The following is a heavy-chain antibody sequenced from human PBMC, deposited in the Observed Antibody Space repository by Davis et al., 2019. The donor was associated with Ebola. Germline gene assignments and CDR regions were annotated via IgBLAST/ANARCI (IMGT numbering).Heavy chain of an antibody. V-gene: IGHV3-9*01. D-gene: IGHD2-2*02. CDR3: AKGRTIPLALDF. J-gene: IGHJ4*02. CDR2: TSWISDSI. Sequence: SLKTPCAGPGFPFCHSAMHWVRQAPGKGLEWVSGTSWISDSIVYADSVKGRFTISRDNAKNALYLQMNSLRGEDTALYYCAKGRTIPLALDFWGQGTLVTVSS. CDR1: GFPFCHSA.